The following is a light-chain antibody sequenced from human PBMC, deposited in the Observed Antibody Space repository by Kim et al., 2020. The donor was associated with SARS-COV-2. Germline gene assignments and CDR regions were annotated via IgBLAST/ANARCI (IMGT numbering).Light chain of an antibody. J-gene: IGLJ2*01. Sequence: GQKVTISCSGSNSNIGNNYVSWYQQLPGTAPKLLIYDNNKRPSGIPDRFSGSKSGTSATLGITGLQTGDEADYYCATWDSSLSAMLFGGGTQLTVL. CDR2: DNN. V-gene: IGLV1-51*01. CDR3: ATWDSSLSAML. CDR1: NSNIGNNY.